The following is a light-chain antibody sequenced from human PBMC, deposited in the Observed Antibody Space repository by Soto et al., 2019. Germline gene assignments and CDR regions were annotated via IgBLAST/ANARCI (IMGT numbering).Light chain of an antibody. Sequence: EIVLTQSPGTLSLSAGEIASLSCRASQSVSSTYLAWYQQKPGQAPRLLIYGASNRATGIPDRFSGSGSGAAVAFTIIRLEPEESAEAYCQQYGSSTITFGQGTRLAI. CDR1: QSVSSTY. CDR2: GAS. CDR3: QQYGSSTIT. J-gene: IGKJ5*01. V-gene: IGKV3-20*01.